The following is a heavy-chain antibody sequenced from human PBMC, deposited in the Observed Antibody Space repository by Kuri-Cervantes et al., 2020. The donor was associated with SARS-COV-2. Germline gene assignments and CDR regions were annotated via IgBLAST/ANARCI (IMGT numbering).Heavy chain of an antibody. Sequence: GESLKIXCAASGFXFSSYAMHWVRQXXGKGXEWVAXISXXGSNKYYADSVKGRFTISRDNSKNTLYLXMNSRKAEDTAXYYCARVVGXRGYFDYWGQGTLVTVSS. J-gene: IGHJ4*02. CDR3: ARVVGXRGYFDY. CDR2: ISXXGSNK. D-gene: IGHD3-10*01. CDR1: GFXFSSYA. V-gene: IGHV3-30*07.